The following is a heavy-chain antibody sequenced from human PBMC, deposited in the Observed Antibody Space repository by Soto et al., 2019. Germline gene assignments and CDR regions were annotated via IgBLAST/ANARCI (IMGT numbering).Heavy chain of an antibody. CDR2: ISGSGGST. J-gene: IGHJ4*02. D-gene: IGHD6-19*01. Sequence: EVQLLESGGGLVQPGGSLRLSCAASGFTFSNYAMNWVRQAPGKGLEWVSVISGSGGSTYYADSVKGRFTISRDNSKNTLYLQMNSLRAEDMAVYYCARRSSGWYFDYWGQGTLVTVSS. CDR1: GFTFSNYA. V-gene: IGHV3-23*01. CDR3: ARRSSGWYFDY.